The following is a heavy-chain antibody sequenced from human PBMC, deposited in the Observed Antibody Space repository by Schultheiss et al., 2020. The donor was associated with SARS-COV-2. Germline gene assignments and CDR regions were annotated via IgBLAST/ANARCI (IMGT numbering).Heavy chain of an antibody. CDR2: IYYSGST. D-gene: IGHD5-18*01. J-gene: IGHJ4*02. CDR1: GGSISSGGYY. V-gene: IGHV4-31*03. CDR3: ARAVQLWPKSFDY. Sequence: SETLSLTCTVSGGSISSGGYYWSWIRQHPGKGLEWIGYIYYSGSTYYNPSLKSRVTISVDKSKNQFSLKLSSVTAADTAVYYCARAVQLWPKSFDYWGQGTLVTVSS.